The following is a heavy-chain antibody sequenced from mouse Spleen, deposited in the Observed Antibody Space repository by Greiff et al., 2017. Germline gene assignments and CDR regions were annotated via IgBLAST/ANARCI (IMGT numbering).Heavy chain of an antibody. J-gene: IGHJ2*01. CDR3: ASPIYYDYRVYFDY. V-gene: IGHV14-1*02. CDR1: GFNIKDYY. Sequence: EVKLQESGAELVRPGALVKLSCKASGFNIKDYYMHWVKQRPEQGLEWIGWIDPENGNTIYDPKFQGKASITADTSSNTAYLQLSSLTSEDTAVYYCASPIYYDYRVYFDYWGQGTTLTVSS. CDR2: IDPENGNT. D-gene: IGHD2-4*01.